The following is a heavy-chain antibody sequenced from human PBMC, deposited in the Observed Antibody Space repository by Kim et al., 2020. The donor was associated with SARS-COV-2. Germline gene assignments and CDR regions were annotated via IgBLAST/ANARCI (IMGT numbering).Heavy chain of an antibody. D-gene: IGHD2-8*01. CDR2: INPISGGT. CDR3: ARGDAGVSDY. Sequence: ASVKVSCKASGYTFTGYYIHWVRQAPGQGLEWMGWINPISGGTNYAQKFQGRVTMTSDTSITTANMELNRLTSDDTAVYFCARGDAGVSDYWGQEPWSPS. V-gene: IGHV1-2*02. J-gene: IGHJ4*01. CDR1: GYTFTGYY.